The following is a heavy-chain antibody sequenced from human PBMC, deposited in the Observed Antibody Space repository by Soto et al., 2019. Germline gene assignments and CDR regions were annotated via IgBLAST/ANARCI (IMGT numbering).Heavy chain of an antibody. CDR3: ASQPFYGDHFDY. CDR2: INSDGSST. J-gene: IGHJ4*02. D-gene: IGHD4-17*01. CDR1: GLSFTSRW. V-gene: IGHV3-74*01. Sequence: EVQLLESGGGLVQPGGSLRLSCAASGLSFTSRWMHWVRQAPGKGLVWVSRINSDGSSTNYADFVKGRFTISRDNAKNTLYLQMNDLRAEDTALFYCASQPFYGDHFDYWGQGTLVTVSS.